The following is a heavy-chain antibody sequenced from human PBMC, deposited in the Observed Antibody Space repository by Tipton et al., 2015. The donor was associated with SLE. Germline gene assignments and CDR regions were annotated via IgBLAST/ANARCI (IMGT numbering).Heavy chain of an antibody. Sequence: QLVQSGGGLVQPGGSLRLSRAASGFTFSSYEMNWVRQAPGKGLEWVSYISSSGSTIYYADSVKGRFTIPRDNAKNSLYLQMNSLRAEDTAVYYCARGGYNPPTYWGQGTLVTVSS. J-gene: IGHJ4*02. D-gene: IGHD1-1*01. CDR1: GFTFSSYE. CDR3: ARGGYNPPTY. V-gene: IGHV3-48*03. CDR2: ISSSGSTI.